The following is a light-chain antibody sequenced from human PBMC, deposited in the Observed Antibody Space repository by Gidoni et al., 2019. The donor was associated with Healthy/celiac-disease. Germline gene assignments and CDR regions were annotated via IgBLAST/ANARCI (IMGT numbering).Light chain of an antibody. J-gene: IGKJ1*01. Sequence: EIVLTQSPAPLSLSPGERATLSCRASQSVSSYLACYQQKPGQAPRLRIYDASNRATGIPARFSGSGSGTDFTLTISSLEPEDFAVYYCQQRSNWPPRTFGQGTKVEIK. CDR1: QSVSSY. CDR2: DAS. V-gene: IGKV3-11*01. CDR3: QQRSNWPPRT.